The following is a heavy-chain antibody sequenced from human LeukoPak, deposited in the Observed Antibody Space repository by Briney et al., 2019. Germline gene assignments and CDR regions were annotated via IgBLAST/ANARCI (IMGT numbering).Heavy chain of an antibody. D-gene: IGHD1-26*01. CDR1: GFTFSSYN. CDR2: ISSSNSYI. V-gene: IGHV3-21*04. J-gene: IGHJ3*02. CDR3: AKALATGPGAFDI. Sequence: GGSLRLSCAASGFTFSSYNMNWVRQAPGKGLEWVSSISSSNSYIYYTDSAKGRFTISRDNAKNSLYLQMNSLRAEDTAVYYCAKALATGPGAFDIWGQGTMVTVSS.